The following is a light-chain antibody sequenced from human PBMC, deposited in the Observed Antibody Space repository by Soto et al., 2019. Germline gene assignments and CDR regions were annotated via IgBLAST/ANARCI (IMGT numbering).Light chain of an antibody. V-gene: IGLV4-69*01. J-gene: IGLJ2*01. CDR3: QNWDTGARVV. CDR2: LSSDGSH. CDR1: SGHSSYA. Sequence: QLVLTQSPSASASLGASVKLTCTLSSGHSSYAIAWHQQQPEKGPRYLMKLSSDGSHSKGDGIPDRFSGSSSGAERYLTISSLQSEDEADYYCQNWDTGARVVFGGGTKVTVL.